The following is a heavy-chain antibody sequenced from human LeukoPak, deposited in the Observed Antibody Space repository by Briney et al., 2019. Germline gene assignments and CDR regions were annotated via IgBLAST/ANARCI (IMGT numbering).Heavy chain of an antibody. CDR2: ISPGGGPT. Sequence: GGSLRLSCAVSGFSVRTNFMSWVRQAPGKGLEWVSGISPGGGPTYYADSVRGRFTISRDDSKNTLYLQMKNLRAEDTAVYYCAKDGAWLRFDDWGQGILVTVSS. CDR1: GFSVRTNF. D-gene: IGHD5-12*01. V-gene: IGHV3-23*01. J-gene: IGHJ4*02. CDR3: AKDGAWLRFDD.